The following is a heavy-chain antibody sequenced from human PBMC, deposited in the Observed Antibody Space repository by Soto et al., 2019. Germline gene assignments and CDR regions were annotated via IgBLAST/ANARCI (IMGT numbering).Heavy chain of an antibody. D-gene: IGHD2-2*01. V-gene: IGHV4-34*01. CDR1: GGSFSGYY. CDR2: INHSGST. Sequence: SETLSLTCAVYGGSFSGYYWSWIRQPPGKGLEWIGEINHSGSTNYNPSLKSRVTISVDTSKNQFSLKLSSVTAADTAVYYCARGNVDRVIVVVPAAMGKNDYWGQGTLVTVSS. CDR3: ARGNVDRVIVVVPAAMGKNDY. J-gene: IGHJ4*02.